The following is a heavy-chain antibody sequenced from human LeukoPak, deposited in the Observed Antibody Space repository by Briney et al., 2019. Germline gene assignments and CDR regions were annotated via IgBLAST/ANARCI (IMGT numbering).Heavy chain of an antibody. Sequence: GGSLRLSCAASGFTFSGSAMHWVRQASGKGLEWVGRIRSKANSYATAYAASVKGRFTISRDDSKNTAYLQMNSLKTEDTAVYYFTRYHCSSTSCYPFGDYWGQGTLVTVS. V-gene: IGHV3-73*01. D-gene: IGHD2-2*01. CDR2: IRSKANSYAT. CDR1: GFTFSGSA. J-gene: IGHJ4*02. CDR3: TRYHCSSTSCYPFGDY.